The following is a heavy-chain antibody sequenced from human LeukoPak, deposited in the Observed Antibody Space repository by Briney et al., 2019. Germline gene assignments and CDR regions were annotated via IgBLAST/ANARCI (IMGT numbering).Heavy chain of an antibody. CDR3: ARDPLTRYSSSWYVGLDAFDI. J-gene: IGHJ3*02. D-gene: IGHD6-13*01. CDR2: TYYRSKWYN. CDR1: GDSVSSNSAA. V-gene: IGHV6-1*01. Sequence: SQTLSLTCAISGDSVSSNSAAWNWIRQSPSRGLEWLGRTYYRSKWYNDYAVSVKSRITINPDTSKNQFSLQLNSVTPEDTAVYYCARDPLTRYSSSWYVGLDAFDIWGQGTMVTVSS.